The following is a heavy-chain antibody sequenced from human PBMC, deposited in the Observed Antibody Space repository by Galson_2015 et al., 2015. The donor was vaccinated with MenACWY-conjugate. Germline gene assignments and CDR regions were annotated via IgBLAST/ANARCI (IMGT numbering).Heavy chain of an antibody. Sequence: SVKVSCKASGYTFTSYGISWVRQAPGQGLEWMGWISAYNGNTNYAQKLQGRVTMTTDTSTSTAYMELRSLRSDDTAVYYCARDSLWIAVAGTTPDYWGQGTLVTVSS. V-gene: IGHV1-18*01. CDR3: ARDSLWIAVAGTTPDY. CDR2: ISAYNGNT. J-gene: IGHJ4*02. CDR1: GYTFTSYG. D-gene: IGHD6-19*01.